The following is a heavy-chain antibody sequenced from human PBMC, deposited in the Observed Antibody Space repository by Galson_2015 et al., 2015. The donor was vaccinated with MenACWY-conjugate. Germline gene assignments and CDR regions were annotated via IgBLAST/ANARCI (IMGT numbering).Heavy chain of an antibody. CDR2: INAGNGNT. D-gene: IGHD3-22*01. Sequence: SVKVSCKASGYTFTSYAMHWVRQAPGQRLEWMGWINAGNGNTKYSQRFQGRVTITRDTSASTAYMELSSLRSEDTAVYYCARASYYYDSMKYWGQGTLVTVSS. J-gene: IGHJ4*02. CDR3: ARASYYYDSMKY. V-gene: IGHV1-3*01. CDR1: GYTFTSYA.